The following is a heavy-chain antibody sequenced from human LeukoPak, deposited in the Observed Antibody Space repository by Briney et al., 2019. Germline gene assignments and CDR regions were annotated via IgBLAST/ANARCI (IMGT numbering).Heavy chain of an antibody. CDR2: ISSSSSYI. CDR1: GFTFSSYS. J-gene: IGHJ4*02. CDR3: ARIAADIVVVPAQSYFDY. Sequence: GGSLRLSCAASGFTFSSYSMNWVRQAPGKGLEWVSSISSSSSYIYYADSVKGRFTISRDNAKNSLYLQMNSLRAEDTAVYYCARIAADIVVVPAQSYFDYWGQGTLVTVSS. V-gene: IGHV3-21*01. D-gene: IGHD2-2*01.